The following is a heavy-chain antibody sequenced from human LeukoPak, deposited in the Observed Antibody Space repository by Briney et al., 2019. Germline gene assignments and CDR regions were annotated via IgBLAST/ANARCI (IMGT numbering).Heavy chain of an antibody. D-gene: IGHD6-6*01. CDR3: AKDRWRDGSSSFDN. CDR1: GYTFSSYS. V-gene: IGHV1-18*01. Sequence: ASVKVSCKASGYTFSSYSINWVRQAPGQGLEWMGWISTYNGNTNYAQKLQGRVTMTTDTSTSTAYMELGSLRSDDTAVYYCAKDRWRDGSSSFDNWGQGTLVTVSS. CDR2: ISTYNGNT. J-gene: IGHJ4*02.